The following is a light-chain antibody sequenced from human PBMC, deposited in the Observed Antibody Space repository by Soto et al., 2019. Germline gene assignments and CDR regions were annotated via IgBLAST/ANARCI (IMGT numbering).Light chain of an antibody. CDR1: QRVSNH. V-gene: IGKV3-15*01. CDR3: HQYNNWPWT. CDR2: AAS. J-gene: IGKJ1*01. Sequence: ETVMTQSPVTLSVSPGDTATLSCRASQRVSNHLAWYQQKPGQAPRLLIYAASTRATGIPVRFSGSGSETEFTLTIRSLQSEDIALYYCHQYNNWPWTFGQGTKVDIK.